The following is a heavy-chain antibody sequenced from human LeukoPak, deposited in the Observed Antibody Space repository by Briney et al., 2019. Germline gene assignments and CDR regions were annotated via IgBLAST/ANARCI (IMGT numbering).Heavy chain of an antibody. CDR2: ISYSSSYV. CDR3: AQGTYSDYYYFYGVDV. CDR1: GSTFSSYN. Sequence: PGGSLRLSCAASGSTFSSYNMNWVRQAPAKGLEWVSSISYSSSYVYYADSVKGRFTISRDNAKNSLYLQMNSLRAEDTAVYCCAQGTYSDYYYFYGVDVWGLGTTVTVSS. D-gene: IGHD4-11*01. J-gene: IGHJ6*02. V-gene: IGHV3-21*01.